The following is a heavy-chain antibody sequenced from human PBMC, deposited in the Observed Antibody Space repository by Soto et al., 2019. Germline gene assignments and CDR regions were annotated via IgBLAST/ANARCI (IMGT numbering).Heavy chain of an antibody. CDR2: ISAYNGNT. CDR3: ARDTLYDYGDYAITAGLDY. J-gene: IGHJ4*02. V-gene: IGHV1-18*01. D-gene: IGHD4-17*01. CDR1: GYTFTSYG. Sequence: QVQLVQSGAEEKKPGASVKVSCKASGYTFTSYGISWVRQAPGQGLEWMGWISAYNGNTNYAQKLQGRVTMTTDTSTSTAYMELRSLRSDDTAVYYCARDTLYDYGDYAITAGLDYWGQGTLVTVSS.